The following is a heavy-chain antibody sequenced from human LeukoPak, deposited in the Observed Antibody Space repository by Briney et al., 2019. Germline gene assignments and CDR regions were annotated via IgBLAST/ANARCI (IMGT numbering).Heavy chain of an antibody. V-gene: IGHV3-33*01. Sequence: PGRSLRLSCAASGFIFRSYDMHWVRQAPDKGLEWVAVIWYDGSNKYYAESVKGRFTISRDNSKNTLYLQMNSLRAEDTAVYYCAREAAAGTWDYWSQGTLVTVSS. CDR1: GFIFRSYD. D-gene: IGHD6-13*01. CDR3: AREAAAGTWDY. CDR2: IWYDGSNK. J-gene: IGHJ4*02.